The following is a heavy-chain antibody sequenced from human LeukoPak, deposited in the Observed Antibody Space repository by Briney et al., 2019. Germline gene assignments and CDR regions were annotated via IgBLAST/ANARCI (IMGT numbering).Heavy chain of an antibody. CDR2: INHSGST. V-gene: IGHV4-34*01. Sequence: SETLSLTCAVYGGSFSGYYWSWIRQPPGKGLEWIGEINHSGSTNHNPSLKSRVTISVDTSKNQFSLKLSSVTAADTAVYYCARGIAGGSGSYVWFDPWGQGTLVTVSS. J-gene: IGHJ5*02. CDR1: GGSFSGYY. CDR3: ARGIAGGSGSYVWFDP. D-gene: IGHD3-10*01.